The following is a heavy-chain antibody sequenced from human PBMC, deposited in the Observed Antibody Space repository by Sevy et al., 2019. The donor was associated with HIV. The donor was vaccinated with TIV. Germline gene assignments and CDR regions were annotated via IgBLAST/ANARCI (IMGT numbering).Heavy chain of an antibody. Sequence: SETLSLTCTVSGGSITSGGYYWSWIRQHPGKGLEGIGYIDYSGSTDYNPSLKSRLTISVDTSKKQFSLNLRSVTAADTAVYYCARGIASGYRSFDYWGQGTLVTVSS. CDR1: GGSITSGGYY. V-gene: IGHV4-31*03. CDR2: IDYSGST. J-gene: IGHJ4*02. CDR3: ARGIASGYRSFDY. D-gene: IGHD6-13*01.